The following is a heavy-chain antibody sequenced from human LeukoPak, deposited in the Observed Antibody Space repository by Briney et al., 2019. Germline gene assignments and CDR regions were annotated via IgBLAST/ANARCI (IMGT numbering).Heavy chain of an antibody. CDR1: GFTFSNAW. CDR3: AYWSSSGWNY. CDR2: IKSKTDGGTT. V-gene: IGHV3-15*01. Sequence: PGGSRRLSCAASGFTFSNAWMSWVRQAPGKGLEWLGRIKSKTDGGTTDYAAPVKGRFTISRDDSKNTLYLQMNSLKTEDTAVYYCAYWSSSGWNYWGQGTLVTVSS. J-gene: IGHJ4*02. D-gene: IGHD6-19*01.